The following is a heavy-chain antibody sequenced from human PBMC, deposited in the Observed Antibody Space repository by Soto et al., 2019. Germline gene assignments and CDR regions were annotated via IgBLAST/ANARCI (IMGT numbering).Heavy chain of an antibody. Sequence: EVQLVESGGDLVKPGGSLRLSCAASGLLFNYAWMNWVRQAPGKGLEWVGRIKSETDGGTTDYAAPVKGRFTILREDSKNRLYLKMNSLKAEDTAVYFCTPGYNSGWYIGHWGQGTLVTVSS. CDR3: TPGYNSGWYIGH. J-gene: IGHJ5*02. CDR2: IKSETDGGTT. CDR1: GLLFNYAW. D-gene: IGHD6-19*01. V-gene: IGHV3-15*07.